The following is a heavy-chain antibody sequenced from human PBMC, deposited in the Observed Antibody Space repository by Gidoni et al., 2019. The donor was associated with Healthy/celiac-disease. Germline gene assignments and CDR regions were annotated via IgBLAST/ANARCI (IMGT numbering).Heavy chain of an antibody. J-gene: IGHJ3*02. CDR3: ARGPEWLLDAFDI. CDR2: MNPNSGNT. V-gene: IGHV1-8*01. Sequence: QVQLVQSGSEVKKPGASVKVSCKASGYTFTSYDINWVRQATGQGLEWMGWMNPNSGNTGYAQKFQGRVTMTRNTSISTADMELGSLRSEDTAVYYCARGPEWLLDAFDIWGQGTMVTVSS. D-gene: IGHD3-3*01. CDR1: GYTFTSYD.